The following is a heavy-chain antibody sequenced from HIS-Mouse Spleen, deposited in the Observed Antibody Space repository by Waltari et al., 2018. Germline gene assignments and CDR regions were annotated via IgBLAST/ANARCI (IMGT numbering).Heavy chain of an antibody. V-gene: IGHV4-30-2*01. CDR2: IYHSGST. Sequence: QLQLQESGSGLVKPSQTLSLTCAVSGGSISSGGYSWSWIRQPPGKGLEWIGYIYHSGSTYYNPSLKSRVTISVDRSKNQFSLKLSSVTAADTAVYYCARGRDNWNDADHGMDVWGQGTTVTVSS. D-gene: IGHD1-20*01. CDR3: ARGRDNWNDADHGMDV. CDR1: GGSISSGGYS. J-gene: IGHJ6*02.